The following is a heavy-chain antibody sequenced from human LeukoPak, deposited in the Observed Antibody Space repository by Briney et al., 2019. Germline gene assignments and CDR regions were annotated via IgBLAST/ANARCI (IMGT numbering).Heavy chain of an antibody. J-gene: IGHJ5*02. D-gene: IGHD6-13*01. CDR2: MYYSGST. CDR1: GDSSSSSGYY. V-gene: IGHV4-39*01. Sequence: SETLSLTCTVSGDSSSSSGYYLAWIRQPPGRGLEWIGTMYYSGSTYYNPSLKSRVTISVDTSKNQFSLKLSSVTAADTAVYYCASHYRLSYSSSWPWGQGTLVTVSS. CDR3: ASHYRLSYSSSWP.